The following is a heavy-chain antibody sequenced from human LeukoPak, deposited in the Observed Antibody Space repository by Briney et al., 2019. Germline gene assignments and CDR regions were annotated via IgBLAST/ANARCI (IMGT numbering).Heavy chain of an antibody. V-gene: IGHV4-34*01. D-gene: IGHD1-26*01. CDR1: GGSFSGYY. Sequence: SETLSLTCAVYGGSFSGYYWSWIRQPPGKGLEWIGEINHSGSTNYNPSLKSRVTISVDTSKNQFSLKLSSVTAADTAVYYCARYVGATYYYYMDVWGKGTTVTISS. J-gene: IGHJ6*03. CDR3: ARYVGATYYYYMDV. CDR2: INHSGST.